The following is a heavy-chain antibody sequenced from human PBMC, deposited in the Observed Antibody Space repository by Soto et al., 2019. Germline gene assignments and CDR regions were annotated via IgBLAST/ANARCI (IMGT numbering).Heavy chain of an antibody. CDR3: ASHFSEYYFDY. J-gene: IGHJ4*02. Sequence: SETLSLTCPVSGGSISSSSYYWGWIRQPPGKGLEWIGSIYYSGSTYYNPSLKSRVTISVDTSKNQFSLKLSSVTAADTAVYYCASHFSEYYFDYWGQGTLVTVSS. D-gene: IGHD6-25*01. V-gene: IGHV4-39*01. CDR2: IYYSGST. CDR1: GGSISSSSYY.